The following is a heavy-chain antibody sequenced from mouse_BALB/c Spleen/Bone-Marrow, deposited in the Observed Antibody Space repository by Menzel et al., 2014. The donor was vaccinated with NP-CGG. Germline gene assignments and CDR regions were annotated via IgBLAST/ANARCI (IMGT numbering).Heavy chain of an antibody. D-gene: IGHD2-4*01. CDR3: ARVGDYDEGYAMDY. CDR2: ISSGGSYT. CDR1: GFTFSSYA. J-gene: IGHJ4*01. Sequence: EVKLVESGGGLVKPGGSLKLSCAASGFTFSSYAMSWVRQSPEKRLEWVAEISSGGSYTYYPDTVTGRFTISRDNAKNTLYLEMSSLRSEDTAMYYCARVGDYDEGYAMDYWGQGTSVTVSS. V-gene: IGHV5-9-4*01.